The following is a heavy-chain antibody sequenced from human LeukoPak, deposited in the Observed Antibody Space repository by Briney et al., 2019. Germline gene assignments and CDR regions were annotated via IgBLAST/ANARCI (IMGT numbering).Heavy chain of an antibody. CDR2: VYSSERV. J-gene: IGHJ2*01. CDR1: GGSIRSQF. CDR3: ARHHGSWTDWYFDL. V-gene: IGHV4-4*09. D-gene: IGHD6-13*01. Sequence: SETLSLTCTVSGGSIRSQFWSWIRQPPGKGLEWIGYVYSSERVDYNPSLKSRVTVSVDTFKNEVSLSLTSVTAADTAVYYCARHHGSWTDWYFDLWGRGTLVIVSS.